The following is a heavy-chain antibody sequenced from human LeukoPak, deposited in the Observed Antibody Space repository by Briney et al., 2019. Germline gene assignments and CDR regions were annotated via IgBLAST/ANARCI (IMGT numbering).Heavy chain of an antibody. CDR1: GFNFRSYG. CDR2: ISASGIST. CDR3: AKDPIIGSGSYDPLVDY. V-gene: IGHV3-23*01. J-gene: IGHJ4*02. D-gene: IGHD3-10*01. Sequence: HPGGSLRLPCAASGFNFRSYGMSWVRQAPGKGLEWVSTISASGISTYYADSVKGRFTISRDNSKNTLNLQMNSLRAEDTAVYYCAKDPIIGSGSYDPLVDYWGQGTLVTVSS.